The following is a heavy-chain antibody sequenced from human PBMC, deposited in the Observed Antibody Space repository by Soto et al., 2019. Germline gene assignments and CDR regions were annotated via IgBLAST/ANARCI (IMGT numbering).Heavy chain of an antibody. CDR1: GFSFSNAW. J-gene: IGHJ6*02. D-gene: IGHD2-15*01. Sequence: EVQLVESGGGLVKPGESLRLSCAASGFSFSNAWMNWVRQAPGKGLEWVGRIKRKIDGEATDYAGPEKGRFTVFRDDSKSALYLQMNSLKGDDTAVYYCTTGSVEGVWGQGTTVTVS. CDR3: TTGSVEGV. CDR2: IKRKIDGEAT. V-gene: IGHV3-15*07.